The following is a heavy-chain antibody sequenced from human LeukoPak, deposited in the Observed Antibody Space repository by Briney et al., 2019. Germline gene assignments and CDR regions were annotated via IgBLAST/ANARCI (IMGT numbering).Heavy chain of an antibody. CDR1: GFTFSSYE. Sequence: GSLRLSCAASGFTFSSYEMNWVRQAPGKGLEWVSYISSSGSTIYYADSVKGRFTISRDNAKNSLYLQMSSLRVEDTAVYYCTRDPRHFDSCGQGTLVTVSS. CDR2: ISSSGSTI. CDR3: TRDPRHFDS. D-gene: IGHD6-6*01. V-gene: IGHV3-48*03. J-gene: IGHJ5*01.